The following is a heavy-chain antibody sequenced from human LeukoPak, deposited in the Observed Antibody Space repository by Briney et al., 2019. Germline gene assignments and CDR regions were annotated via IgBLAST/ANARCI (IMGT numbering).Heavy chain of an antibody. CDR2: MNPNSGNT. CDR1: GYTFTSYD. D-gene: IGHD6-13*01. J-gene: IGHJ4*02. V-gene: IGHV1-8*01. CDR3: ARGPSPSIAAVDY. Sequence: ASVKVSCKASGYTFTSYDINWVRQATGQGLEWMGWMNPNSGNTGCAQKFQGRVTMTRNTSISTAYMELSSLRSEDTAVYYCARGPSPSIAAVDYWGQGTLVTVSS.